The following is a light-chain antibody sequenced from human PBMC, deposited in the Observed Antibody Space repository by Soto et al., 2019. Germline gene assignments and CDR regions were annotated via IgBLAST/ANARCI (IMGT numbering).Light chain of an antibody. CDR2: DAS. V-gene: IGKV1-33*01. CDR1: QGITNS. Sequence: DIQMTQSPSSLSASVGDRVTITCQASQGITNSLNWYQVKLGSAPKLLIYDASNLETGVPSRFTRSGSGTDFTVTISSLQPEDVGTYYCQQYGNLPFTFGPGTKVAIK. CDR3: QQYGNLPFT. J-gene: IGKJ3*01.